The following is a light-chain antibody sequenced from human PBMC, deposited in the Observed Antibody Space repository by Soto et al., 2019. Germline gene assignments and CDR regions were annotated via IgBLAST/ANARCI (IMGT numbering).Light chain of an antibody. CDR1: QSVTSN. V-gene: IGKV3-11*01. Sequence: EIVLTQSPATLSLSPGEIATLSCRASQSVTSNLAWYQQKPGQAPRLLIYDASNRATGIPARFSGSGSGTDFTLTISSLEPEDFAGYYCQQRSNWPSTFGGGTKVEIK. CDR3: QQRSNWPST. J-gene: IGKJ4*01. CDR2: DAS.